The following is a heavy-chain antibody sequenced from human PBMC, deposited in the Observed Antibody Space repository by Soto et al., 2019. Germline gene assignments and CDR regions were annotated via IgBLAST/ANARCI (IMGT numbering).Heavy chain of an antibody. D-gene: IGHD4-17*01. CDR3: ARVTYDYGDINWFDP. CDR2: IYYSGST. V-gene: IGHV4-39*07. Sequence: SETVSLTCTVSGGSISSSNYYWGWIRQPPGKGLEWIGSIYYSGSTYYNPSLKSRVTISVDTSKNQFSLKLSSVTAADTAVYYCARVTYDYGDINWFDPWGQGTLVTVSS. CDR1: GGSISSSNYY. J-gene: IGHJ5*02.